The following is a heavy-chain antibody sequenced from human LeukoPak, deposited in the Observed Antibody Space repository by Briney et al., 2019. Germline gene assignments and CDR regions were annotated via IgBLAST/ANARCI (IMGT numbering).Heavy chain of an antibody. CDR2: INSDGGST. Sequence: GGSLRLSCAASGFTFSGYWLHWVRQVPGKGLVWVSRINSDGGSTSYADSVKGRFTISRDNAKKTLYLQMNSLRAEDTAVYYCARGRDSRGYPYFDYWAREPWSPSPQ. CDR3: ARGRDSRGYPYFDY. D-gene: IGHD3-22*01. J-gene: IGHJ4*02. V-gene: IGHV3-74*01. CDR1: GFTFSGYW.